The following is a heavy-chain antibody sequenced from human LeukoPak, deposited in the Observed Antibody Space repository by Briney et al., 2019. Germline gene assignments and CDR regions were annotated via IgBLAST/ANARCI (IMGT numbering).Heavy chain of an antibody. CDR3: AQTVYYDSSGYYY. Sequence: PGRSLRLSCAASGFTFDDYAMHWVRQAPGKGLEWVSGISWNSGSIGYADSVKGRFTISRDNAKNSLYLQMNSLRAEDTALYYCAQTVYYDSSGYYYWGQGTLVTVSS. V-gene: IGHV3-9*01. J-gene: IGHJ4*02. CDR2: ISWNSGSI. D-gene: IGHD3-22*01. CDR1: GFTFDDYA.